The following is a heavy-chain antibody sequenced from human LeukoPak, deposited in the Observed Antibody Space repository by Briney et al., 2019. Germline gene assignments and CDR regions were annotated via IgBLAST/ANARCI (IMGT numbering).Heavy chain of an antibody. V-gene: IGHV5-51*01. CDR3: ATLQCSGGSCYSGSGGYYGMDV. J-gene: IGHJ6*02. CDR1: GVSFTSYW. Sequence: GESLKISCKGSGVSFTSYWIGWVRQMPGKGLGWMGIIYPGDSDTRYSPSFQGQVTISADKSISAAYLQWSSLKASDTAMYYCATLQCSGGSCYSGSGGYYGMDVWGQGTTVTVSS. CDR2: IYPGDSDT. D-gene: IGHD2-15*01.